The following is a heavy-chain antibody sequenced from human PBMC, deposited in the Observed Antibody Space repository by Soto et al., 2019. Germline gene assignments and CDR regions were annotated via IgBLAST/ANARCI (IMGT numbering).Heavy chain of an antibody. Sequence: EVHLLESGGDLVQPGRSLRLSCAASGFTFHESAMHWVRQAPGKGLEWVSGISWNSGSIQYADTVRGRVTISRDNAKNSLYLQMNSLRPDDTALYYCAKGRYWGYFDNWGQGTPVTVSS. CDR2: ISWNSGSI. V-gene: IGHV3-9*01. J-gene: IGHJ4*02. D-gene: IGHD3-10*01. CDR3: AKGRYWGYFDN. CDR1: GFTFHESA.